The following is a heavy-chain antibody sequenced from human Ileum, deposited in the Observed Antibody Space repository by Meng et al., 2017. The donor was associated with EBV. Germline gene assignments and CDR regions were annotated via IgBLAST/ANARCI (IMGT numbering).Heavy chain of an antibody. CDR1: GCSISRSGW. V-gene: IGHV4-4*02. D-gene: IGHD3-22*01. J-gene: IGHJ4*02. CDR2: TSHSGST. CDR3: ASSDYYRSDY. Sequence: QVLVVGSGPGLVTPSGTLSLTCAVSGCSISRSGWLSWVRQPPGKGLEWIGETSHSGSTNYSPSLKSRVTISLDKSKNQLSLKLNSVTAADTAVYYCASSDYYRSDYWGQGTLVTVSS.